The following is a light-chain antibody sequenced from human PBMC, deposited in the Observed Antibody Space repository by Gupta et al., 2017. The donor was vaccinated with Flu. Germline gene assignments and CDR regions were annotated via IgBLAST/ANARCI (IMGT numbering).Light chain of an antibody. CDR3: QSYDNILSGYV. CDR2: DNP. J-gene: IGLJ1*01. CDR1: NSNIGGGHD. V-gene: IGLV1-40*01. Sequence: QSVLTQPPSVSGAPGQRVTISCTGTNSNIGGGHDVHWYQQSPGTAPKLLIYDNPYRPSGVPDRFSGSTSGASVSLAITGLQAEDEAHYYCQSYDNILSGYVFGTGTKVTVL.